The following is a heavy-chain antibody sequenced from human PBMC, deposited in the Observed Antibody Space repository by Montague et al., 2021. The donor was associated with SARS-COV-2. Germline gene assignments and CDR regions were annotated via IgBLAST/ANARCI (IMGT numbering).Heavy chain of an antibody. J-gene: IGHJ4*02. D-gene: IGHD5-12*01. CDR3: VRMVDMGDTTVFDY. CDR2: ISSGIGAI. CDR1: GLTFSSYS. Sequence: SLRLSCAASGLTFSSYSMAWVRQAAGKGLEWVSSISSGIGAIYYADSVKGRFTISRDDAKDSLSLQINSLRAEDTALYYCVRMVDMGDTTVFDYWGQGTPVSVSS. V-gene: IGHV3-48*04.